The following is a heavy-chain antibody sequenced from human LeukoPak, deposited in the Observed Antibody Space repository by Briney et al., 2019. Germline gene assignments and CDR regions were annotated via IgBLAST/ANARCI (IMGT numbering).Heavy chain of an antibody. CDR2: IYYSGST. D-gene: IGHD2-15*01. Sequence: SETLSLTCTVSGYSISSGYYWGWIRQPPGKGLEWIGYIYYSGSTNYNPSLKSRVTISVDTSKNQFSLKLSSVTAADTAVYYCARGYCSGGSCYWVYWGQGTLVTVSS. J-gene: IGHJ4*02. CDR1: GYSISSGYY. CDR3: ARGYCSGGSCYWVY. V-gene: IGHV4-38-2*02.